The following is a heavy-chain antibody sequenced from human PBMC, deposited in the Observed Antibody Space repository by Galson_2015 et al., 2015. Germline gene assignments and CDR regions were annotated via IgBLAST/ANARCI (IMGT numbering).Heavy chain of an antibody. CDR1: GFSLTTILIL. J-gene: IGHJ5*02. V-gene: IGHV2-5*08. CDR2: IYFYYYK. D-gene: IGHD6-6*01. CDR3: AHRPPSSDTQFDP. Sequence: PTHRLTLTCSFSGFSLTTILILFNQTQHPPLNSPNPNTHIYFYYYKRYRPSLKSRLTITKDTSKNQVVLTMTTMDPMDTATYYCAHRPPSSDTQFDPWGQGTLVTVSS.